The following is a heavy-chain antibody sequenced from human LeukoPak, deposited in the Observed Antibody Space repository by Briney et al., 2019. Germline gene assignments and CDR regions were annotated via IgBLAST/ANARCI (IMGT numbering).Heavy chain of an antibody. CDR3: ARGDDYGGICGWFDL. J-gene: IGHJ5*02. V-gene: IGHV1-69*04. CDR2: IIPILGIA. CDR1: GGTFSSYA. Sequence: GASVKVSCKASGGTFSSYAISWVRQAPGQGLEWMGRIIPILGIANYAQKFQGRVTITADKSTSTAYMELSSLRSEDTAVYYCARGDDYGGICGWFDLWGQGTLVTVSS. D-gene: IGHD4-17*01.